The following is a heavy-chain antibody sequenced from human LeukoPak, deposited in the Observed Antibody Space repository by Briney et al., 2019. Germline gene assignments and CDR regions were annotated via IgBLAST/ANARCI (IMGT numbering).Heavy chain of an antibody. CDR3: ARDRDLKQWLVPVVSNYFDY. Sequence: ASVKVSCKASGYTFTSYYKHWVRQAPGQGLEWMGIINPSGGSTSYAQKFQGRVTMTRDTSTSTVYMELSSLRPEDTAVYYCARDRDLKQWLVPVVSNYFDYWGQGTLVTVSS. J-gene: IGHJ4*02. CDR2: INPSGGST. V-gene: IGHV1-46*01. D-gene: IGHD6-19*01. CDR1: GYTFTSYY.